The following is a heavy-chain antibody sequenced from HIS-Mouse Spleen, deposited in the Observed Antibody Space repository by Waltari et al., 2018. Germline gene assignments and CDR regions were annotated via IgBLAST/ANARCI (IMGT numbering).Heavy chain of an antibody. V-gene: IGHV4-39*07. CDR2: IYYSGST. J-gene: IGHJ2*01. CDR1: GCSISSRSYY. CDR3: AREIPYSSSWYDWYFDL. D-gene: IGHD6-13*01. Sequence: QLQLQESGPGLVKPSETLSLPCTVSGCSISSRSYYWGWIRPPPGKGLEWIGSIYYSGSTYYNPSLKSRVTISVDTSKNQFSLKLSSVTAADTAVYYCAREIPYSSSWYDWYFDLWGRGTLVTVSS.